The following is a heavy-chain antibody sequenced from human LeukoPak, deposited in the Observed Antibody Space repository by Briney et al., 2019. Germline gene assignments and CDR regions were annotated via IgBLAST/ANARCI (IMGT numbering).Heavy chain of an antibody. CDR2: INPYSGGT. D-gene: IGHD2-2*01. J-gene: IGHJ6*02. CDR3: ARGHCTSTDCYEYNYSGVVV. Sequence: ASVKVSCKASGDTFTSYYMHWVRKAPGQGLEWMGWINPYSGGTDYAQKFQGRVTMTRDTSISTIYMELTRLRSDDTAVYYCARGHCTSTDCYEYNYSGVVVWGRGTTVIVSS. CDR1: GDTFTSYY. V-gene: IGHV1-2*02.